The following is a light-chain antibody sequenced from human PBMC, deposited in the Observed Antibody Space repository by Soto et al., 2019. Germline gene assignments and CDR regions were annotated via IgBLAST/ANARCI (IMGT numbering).Light chain of an antibody. CDR3: QQYYSTPPLT. CDR1: QSVLYSSNNKNY. CDR2: WAS. V-gene: IGKV4-1*01. Sequence: DIVMTQSPDSLAVSLGERATINCKSSQSVLYSSNNKNYLAWYQQKPGQPPKLLLYWASTGESGVPDRFSGSGSGTDFTLTISSLQAEDVAVYYCQQYYSTPPLTCGGGPKVEIK. J-gene: IGKJ4*01.